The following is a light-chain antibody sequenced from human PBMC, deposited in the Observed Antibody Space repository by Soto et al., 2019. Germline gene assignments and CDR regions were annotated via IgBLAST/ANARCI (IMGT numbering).Light chain of an antibody. J-gene: IGLJ1*01. V-gene: IGLV2-8*01. CDR1: ASDVGVYNY. CDR3: SSHAGRSTLYV. Sequence: QSVRTQPPSASGSLGQSVTISCTGTASDVGVYNYVSWYQQHPGKAPKLMIYEVTKRPSGVPDRFSGSKSGNTASLTVSGLQAEDEADYYCSSHAGRSTLYVFGTGTKVTVL. CDR2: EVT.